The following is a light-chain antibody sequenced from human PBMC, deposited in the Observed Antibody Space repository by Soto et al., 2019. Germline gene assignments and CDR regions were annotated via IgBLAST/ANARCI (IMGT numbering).Light chain of an antibody. CDR1: SGHSSYA. CDR3: QTWGTGGV. J-gene: IGLJ3*02. Sequence: HLVLTQSPSASASLGASVKLTCTLSSGHSSYAIAWHQQQPEKGPRYLMKLNSDGSHSTGDGIPDRFSGSSSGAERYLTISSLQSEDEADYYCQTWGTGGVFGLGTKLSVL. V-gene: IGLV4-69*01. CDR2: LNSDGSH.